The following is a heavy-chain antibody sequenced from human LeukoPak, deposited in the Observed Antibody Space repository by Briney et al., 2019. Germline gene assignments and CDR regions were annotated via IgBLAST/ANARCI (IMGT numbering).Heavy chain of an antibody. V-gene: IGHV1-2*02. CDR3: AGVRSYCTNGVCYWDLDY. Sequence: ASVKVSCKASGYTFTDYYMEWVRQAPGQGLEWMGWINPNSGGTNYAQKFQGRVTTTRDTSISTAYMELSRLRSDDTAVYYCAGVRSYCTNGVCYWDLDYWGQGTLVTVSS. D-gene: IGHD2-8*01. CDR1: GYTFTDYY. CDR2: INPNSGGT. J-gene: IGHJ4*02.